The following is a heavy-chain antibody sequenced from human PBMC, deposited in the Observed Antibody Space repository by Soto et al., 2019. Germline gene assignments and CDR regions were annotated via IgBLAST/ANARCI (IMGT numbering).Heavy chain of an antibody. D-gene: IGHD2-2*01. CDR3: ARDVIGYCSSTSCYAGPAFDI. CDR2: ISAYNGNT. V-gene: IGHV1-18*01. J-gene: IGHJ3*02. Sequence: ASVKVSCKASGYTFTSYGISWARQAPGQGLEWMGWISAYNGNTNYAQKLQGRVTRTTDTSTGTAYMELRSLTSDDTAVYYCARDVIGYCSSTSCYAGPAFDICGPGTMVTVS. CDR1: GYTFTSYG.